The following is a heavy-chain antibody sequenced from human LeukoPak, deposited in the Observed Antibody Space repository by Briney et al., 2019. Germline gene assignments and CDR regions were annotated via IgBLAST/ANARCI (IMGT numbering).Heavy chain of an antibody. J-gene: IGHJ4*02. CDR1: GGSFSGYY. V-gene: IGHV4-34*01. D-gene: IGHD4-23*01. Sequence: SETLSLTCAVYGGSFSGYYWSWIRQPPGKGLEWIGEINHSGSTNYNPSLKSRVTISVDTSKNQFSLKLSSMTAADTAVYYCARGYGGLDYWGQGTLVTVSS. CDR3: ARGYGGLDY. CDR2: INHSGST.